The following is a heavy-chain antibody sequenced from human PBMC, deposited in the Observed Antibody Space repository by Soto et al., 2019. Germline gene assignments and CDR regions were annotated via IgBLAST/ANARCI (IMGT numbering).Heavy chain of an antibody. V-gene: IGHV3-73*01. J-gene: IGHJ4*02. CDR3: TSPDLLDY. D-gene: IGHD2-15*01. Sequence: GSLSLSWAGSGFTFSGSAMPWVRQASGKGLEWVGRIRSKANSYATAYAASVKGRFTISRDDSKNTAYLQMNSLKTEDTAVYYCTSPDLLDYWGQGTVVTVSS. CDR1: GFTFSGSA. CDR2: IRSKANSYAT.